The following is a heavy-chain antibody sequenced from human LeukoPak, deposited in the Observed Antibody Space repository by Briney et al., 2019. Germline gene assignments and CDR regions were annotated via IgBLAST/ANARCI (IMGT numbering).Heavy chain of an antibody. V-gene: IGHV3-11*01. CDR2: ISSSANDK. J-gene: IGHJ4*02. Sequence: GGSLRLSCAASRFNFNDYYMSWIRQAPGKGLEWLSYISSSANDKYYADSVKGRFTISRDNAKNSLYLQMDSLRVEDTAVYYCASGSSSVGYWGQGTLVTVSS. CDR1: RFNFNDYY. CDR3: ASGSSSVGY. D-gene: IGHD6-6*01.